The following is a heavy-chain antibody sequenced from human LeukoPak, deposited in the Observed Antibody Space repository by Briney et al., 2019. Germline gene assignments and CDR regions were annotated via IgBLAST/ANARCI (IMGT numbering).Heavy chain of an antibody. J-gene: IGHJ3*02. V-gene: IGHV1-69*13. CDR1: GGTFSSYA. Sequence: ASVKVSRKASGGTFSSYAISWVRQAPGQGLEWMGGIIPIFGTANYAQKFQGRVTITADESTSAAYMELSSLRSEDTAVYYCARVNAVTATLGAFDIWGQGTMVTVSS. CDR3: ARVNAVTATLGAFDI. CDR2: IIPIFGTA. D-gene: IGHD2-21*02.